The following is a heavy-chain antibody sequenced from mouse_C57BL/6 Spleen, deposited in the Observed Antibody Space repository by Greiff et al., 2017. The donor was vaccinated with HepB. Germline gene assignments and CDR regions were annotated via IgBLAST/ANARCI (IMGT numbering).Heavy chain of an antibody. V-gene: IGHV1-80*01. CDR2: IYPGDGDT. CDR1: GYAFSSYW. D-gene: IGHD1-1*01. J-gene: IGHJ1*03. CDR3: ARGPSYYGSSYGYFDV. Sequence: QVQLQQSGAELVKPGASVKISCKASGYAFSSYWMNWVKQRPGKGLEWIGQIYPGDGDTNYNGKFKGKATLTADKSSSTAYMQLSSLTSEDSAVYFCARGPSYYGSSYGYFDVWGTGTTVTVSS.